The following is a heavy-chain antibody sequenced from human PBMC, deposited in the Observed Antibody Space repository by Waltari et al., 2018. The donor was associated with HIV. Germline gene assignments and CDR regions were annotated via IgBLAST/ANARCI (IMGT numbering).Heavy chain of an antibody. J-gene: IGHJ4*02. D-gene: IGHD3-10*01. CDR2: MSDDGSKR. Sequence: QVQVVASGGGVVQPGRSLRLSCAVSGFRLTDHGMHWVRQTPGKGLEWVALMSDDGSKRFYAESVRGRFVVSRDNSKKIFYLQMNSLRPDDTAVYFCARDSSRVLWFGESLPTWGQGTLVSVSP. V-gene: IGHV3-30*03. CDR1: GFRLTDHG. CDR3: ARDSSRVLWFGESLPT.